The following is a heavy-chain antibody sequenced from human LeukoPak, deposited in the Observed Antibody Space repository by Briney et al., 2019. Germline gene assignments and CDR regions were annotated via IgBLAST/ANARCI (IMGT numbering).Heavy chain of an antibody. D-gene: IGHD2-2*01. CDR2: IYTSGST. V-gene: IGHV4-4*07. CDR3: ARFAGYCSSTSCHDAFDI. J-gene: IGHJ3*02. CDR1: GGSISSYY. Sequence: PSETLSLTCTVSGGSISSYYWSWIRQPAGKGLEWIGRIYTSGSTNYNPSLKSRVTMSVDTSKNQFSLKLSSVTAADTAVYYCARFAGYCSSTSCHDAFDIWGQGTMVTVSS.